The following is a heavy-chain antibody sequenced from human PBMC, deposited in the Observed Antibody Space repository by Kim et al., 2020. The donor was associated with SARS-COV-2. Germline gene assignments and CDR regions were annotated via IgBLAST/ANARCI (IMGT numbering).Heavy chain of an antibody. J-gene: IGHJ4*02. CDR1: GGSISSNGYY. Sequence: SETLSLTCTVSGGSISSNGYYWSWIRQHPGKGLEWIGYIYYSGATDFNPSLESRVTMSVDTSKNQFSLKLSSVTAADTAVYYCASGAGDNGYSGYDYPPDYWGQGILVTVSS. CDR2: IYYSGAT. D-gene: IGHD5-12*01. V-gene: IGHV4-31*03. CDR3: ASGAGDNGYSGYDYPPDY.